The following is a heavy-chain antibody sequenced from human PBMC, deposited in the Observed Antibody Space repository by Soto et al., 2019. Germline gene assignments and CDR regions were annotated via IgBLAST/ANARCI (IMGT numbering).Heavy chain of an antibody. CDR2: TKTDGTT. CDR3: ARDMRAVPWYGGISSAFDM. Sequence: GGSLRLSCAASGFTFGRHWIHWVRQAPGQGLVWVSRTKTDGTTSYADSVRGRFTISRDNAENTLYLQMNSLRAEDTAVYYCARDMRAVPWYGGISSAFDMWGQGTMVTVSS. CDR1: GFTFGRHW. D-gene: IGHD3-10*01. J-gene: IGHJ3*02. V-gene: IGHV3-74*01.